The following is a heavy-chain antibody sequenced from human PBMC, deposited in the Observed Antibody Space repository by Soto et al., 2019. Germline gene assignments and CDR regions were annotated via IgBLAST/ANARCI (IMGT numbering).Heavy chain of an antibody. CDR1: GYTFTGYY. J-gene: IGHJ6*02. V-gene: IGHV1-2*02. Sequence: ASVKVFCKASGYTFTGYYMHWVRQAPGQGLEWMGWINPNSGGTNYAQKFQGRVTMTRDTSISTAYMELSRLRSDDTAVYYCARDCSGGSCYSARHYYGMDVWGQGTTVTVSS. D-gene: IGHD2-15*01. CDR3: ARDCSGGSCYSARHYYGMDV. CDR2: INPNSGGT.